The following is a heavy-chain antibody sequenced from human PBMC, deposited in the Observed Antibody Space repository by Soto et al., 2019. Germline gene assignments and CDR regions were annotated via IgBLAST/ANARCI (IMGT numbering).Heavy chain of an antibody. CDR2: INTGNGNT. J-gene: IGHJ4*02. V-gene: IGHV1-3*04. CDR1: GYTFTSYA. Sequence: QVQLVQSGAEEKKPGASVKVSCKASGYTFTSYAIHWVRQAPGQRLEWMGWINTGNGNTKSSQKFQGRVTITRDTSASTASMELSSLKSDATAVYYSARGDWSLFDYWGQGTLVTVSS. D-gene: IGHD2-21*01. CDR3: ARGDWSLFDY.